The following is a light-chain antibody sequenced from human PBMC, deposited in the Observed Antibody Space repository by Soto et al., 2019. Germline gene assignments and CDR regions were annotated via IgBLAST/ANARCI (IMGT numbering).Light chain of an antibody. Sequence: EIVLTQSPATLSLSPGERATLSCRASESTSGYLAWYQQKPGQAPRLLIYDASTRATAIPARFSGSGSGTDFTLTISSLQFEDFAVYYCQQYNNWPRTFGQGTKVDI. V-gene: IGKV3-15*01. CDR3: QQYNNWPRT. J-gene: IGKJ1*01. CDR2: DAS. CDR1: ESTSGY.